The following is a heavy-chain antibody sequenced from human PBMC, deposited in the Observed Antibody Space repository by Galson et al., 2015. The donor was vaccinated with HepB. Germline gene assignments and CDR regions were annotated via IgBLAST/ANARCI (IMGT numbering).Heavy chain of an antibody. J-gene: IGHJ4*02. V-gene: IGHV3-23*01. CDR3: AKAQFRSYILTGAYFDY. CDR2: ISGSGGST. CDR1: GFTFSSYA. Sequence: SLRLSCAASGFTFSSYAMSWVRQAPGKGLEWVSAISGSGGSTYYADSVKGRFTISRDNSKNTLYLQMNSLRAEDTAVYYCAKAQFRSYILTGAYFDYWGQGTLVTVSS. D-gene: IGHD3-9*01.